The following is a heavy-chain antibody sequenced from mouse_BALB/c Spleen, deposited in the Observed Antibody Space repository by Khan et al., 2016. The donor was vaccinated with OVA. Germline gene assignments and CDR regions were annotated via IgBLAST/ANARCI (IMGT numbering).Heavy chain of an antibody. D-gene: IGHD2-10*01. V-gene: IGHV2-6-1*01. CDR1: GFSLTNYG. Sequence: QVQLKESGPGLVAPSQSLSLTCTISGFSLTNYGVHWVRQPPGKGLEWLVVIWSDGSTTYNSALKSRLSISKDNSKSQVFLKINSLQTDDTAMYFCARQPYYHYNIMDYWGQGTSVTVSS. CDR3: ARQPYYHYNIMDY. J-gene: IGHJ4*01. CDR2: IWSDGST.